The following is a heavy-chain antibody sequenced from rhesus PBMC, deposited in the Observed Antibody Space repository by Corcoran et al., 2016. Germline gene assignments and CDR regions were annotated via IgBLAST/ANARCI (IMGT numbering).Heavy chain of an antibody. J-gene: IGHJ4*01. V-gene: IGHV4-127*01. CDR2: IFGGSGST. CDR3: LGSGWSGF. CDR1: GYSISSGYG. Sequence: QVQLQESGPGLVKPSATLSLTCAVSGYSISSGYGWGWIRQPPGKGLEWIGQIFGGSGSTHYNPSLKSRVTVSKDTSKNQFSLRLTSVTAADTAVYYCLGSGWSGFWGQGVLVTVSS. D-gene: IGHD6S26*01.